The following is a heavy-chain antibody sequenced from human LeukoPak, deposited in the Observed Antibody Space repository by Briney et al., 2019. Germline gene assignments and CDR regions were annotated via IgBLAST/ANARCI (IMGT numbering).Heavy chain of an antibody. CDR2: ISGSGGST. V-gene: IGHV3-23*01. Sequence: GGSLRLSCVSSGFSFSNYAMSWVRQAPGKGLEWVSSISGSGGSTHYVDSVKGRFTISRDKTKNTLYLQMNSLRAEDTAVYYCAKSSYYDASGYYREFYFDSWGQGTLVTVSS. CDR1: GFSFSNYA. J-gene: IGHJ4*02. D-gene: IGHD3-22*01. CDR3: AKSSYYDASGYYREFYFDS.